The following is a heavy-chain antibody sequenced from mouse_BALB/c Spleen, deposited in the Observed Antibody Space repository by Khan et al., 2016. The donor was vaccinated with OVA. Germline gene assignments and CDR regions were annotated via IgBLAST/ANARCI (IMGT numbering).Heavy chain of an antibody. CDR2: ISYSGST. J-gene: IGHJ4*01. CDR3: ARGNYYGYALDY. D-gene: IGHD1-1*01. Sequence: EVKLLESGPGLVKPSQSLSLTCTVNGYSITSNYAWNWIRQFPGNKLEWMGYISYSGSTNYNPSLKSRLSITRDTSKNQFFLLLHSVTTEDSATYYCARGNYYGYALDYWRQGTSVTVSS. CDR1: GYSITSNYA. V-gene: IGHV3-2*02.